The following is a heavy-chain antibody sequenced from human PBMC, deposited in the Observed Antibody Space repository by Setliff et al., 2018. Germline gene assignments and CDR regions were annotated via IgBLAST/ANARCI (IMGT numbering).Heavy chain of an antibody. CDR2: MNPNSGNT. J-gene: IGHJ6*03. D-gene: IGHD3-3*01. CDR3: ARSGGGYDFWSGYLVSHYYYYYYMDV. CDR1: GYTFTSYD. V-gene: IGHV1-8*03. Sequence: GASVKVSCKASGYTFTSYDINWVRQATGQGLEWMGWMNPNSGNTGYAQKFQGRVTITRNTSISTAYMELSSLRSEDTAVYYCARSGGGYDFWSGYLVSHYYYYYYMDVWCKGTTVTVSS.